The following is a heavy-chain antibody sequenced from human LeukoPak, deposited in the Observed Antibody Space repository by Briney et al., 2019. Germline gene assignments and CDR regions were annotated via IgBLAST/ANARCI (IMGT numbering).Heavy chain of an antibody. Sequence: GGSLRLSCAASGFTFSSYPMSWVRQAPGKGLEWVSITSTDSTYTFYAHSVKGRFTISRDNSKETLYLQMSSLRVEDTAVYFCAKGEGYCGGGTCYRYFDSWGQGTLVTVSS. CDR3: AKGEGYCGGGTCYRYFDS. CDR2: TSTDSTYT. CDR1: GFTFSSYP. D-gene: IGHD2-15*01. J-gene: IGHJ4*02. V-gene: IGHV3-23*01.